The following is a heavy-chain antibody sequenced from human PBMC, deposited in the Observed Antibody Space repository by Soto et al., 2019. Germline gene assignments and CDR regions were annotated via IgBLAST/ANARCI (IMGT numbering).Heavy chain of an antibody. CDR1: GFTFSYHA. Sequence: GGSLRLSCAASGFTFSYHAMNWVRQAPGKGLEWVSYIDKVGKTIYYADSVKGRFTISRDNAKNSLNLQMNSLRAEDTAVYYCTRDLTGYAVDVWGQGTTVTVSS. V-gene: IGHV3-48*03. CDR2: IDKVGKTI. CDR3: TRDLTGYAVDV. D-gene: IGHD2-2*01. J-gene: IGHJ6*02.